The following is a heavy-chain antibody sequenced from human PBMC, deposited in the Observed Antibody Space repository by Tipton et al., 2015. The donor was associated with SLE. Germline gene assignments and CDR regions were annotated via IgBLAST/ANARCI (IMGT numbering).Heavy chain of an antibody. Sequence: GLVKPSETLSLTCAVSGYSISSGYYWGWIRQPPGRGLEWIGSIYHSGSTNYNPSLKSRVTISVDTSKNQFSLKLSSVTAADTAVYYCARGFRADNFDYWGQGTLVTVSS. V-gene: IGHV4-38-2*01. D-gene: IGHD3-10*01. J-gene: IGHJ4*02. CDR2: IYHSGST. CDR1: GYSISSGYY. CDR3: ARGFRADNFDY.